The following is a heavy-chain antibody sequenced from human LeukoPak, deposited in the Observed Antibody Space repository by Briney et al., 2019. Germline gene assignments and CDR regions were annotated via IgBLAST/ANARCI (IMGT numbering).Heavy chain of an antibody. CDR3: ARNPVTTNWYFNL. CDR2: IYHSGST. J-gene: IGHJ2*01. Sequence: SETLSLTCAVSGGSISSGGYSWSWIRQPPGKGLEWIGYIYHSGSTYYNPSLKSRVTISVDRSKNQFSLKLSSVTAADTAVYYCARNPVTTNWYFNLWGRGTLVTVSS. V-gene: IGHV4-30-2*01. CDR1: GGSISSGGYS. D-gene: IGHD4-17*01.